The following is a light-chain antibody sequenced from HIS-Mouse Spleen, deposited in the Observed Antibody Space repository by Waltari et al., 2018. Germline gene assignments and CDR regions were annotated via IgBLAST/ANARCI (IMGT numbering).Light chain of an antibody. V-gene: IGLV2-8*01. J-gene: IGLJ2*01. CDR2: EVS. Sequence: QSALTQPPSASGSPGQSVTISCTGTSSDVGGYTYVSWYQPHPGKAPNLRIYEVSRLPSGVPDRFSGSKSGNTASLTVSGLQAEDEADYYCSSYAGSNNVVFGGGTKLTVL. CDR3: SSYAGSNNVV. CDR1: SSDVGGYTY.